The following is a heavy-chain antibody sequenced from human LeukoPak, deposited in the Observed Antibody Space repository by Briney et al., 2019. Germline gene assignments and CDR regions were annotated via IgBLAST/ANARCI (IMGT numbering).Heavy chain of an antibody. CDR3: ARHPYYDILTGYYYDY. J-gene: IGHJ4*02. Sequence: PGGSLRLPCAASGFTFSSYSMNWVRQAPGKGLEWVSSISSSSSYIYYADSVKGRFTISRDNAKNSLYLQMNSLRAEDTAVYYCARHPYYDILTGYYYDYWGQGTLVTVSS. CDR2: ISSSSSYI. CDR1: GFTFSSYS. V-gene: IGHV3-21*01. D-gene: IGHD3-9*01.